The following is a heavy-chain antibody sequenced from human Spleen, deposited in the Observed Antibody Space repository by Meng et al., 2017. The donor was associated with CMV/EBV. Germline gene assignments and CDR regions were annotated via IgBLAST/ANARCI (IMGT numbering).Heavy chain of an antibody. CDR1: GFTFSTYN. CDR2: ISSGRSYI. D-gene: IGHD2-2*01. J-gene: IGHJ4*02. CDR3: ARVTPLLRSTESYFDF. V-gene: IGHV3-21*01. Sequence: GESLKISCAASGFTFSTYNMHWVRQAPGKGLEWVSSISSGRSYIYYADSVKGRFTISRNNAKNSLYLQMDSLRAEDTAVYYCARVTPLLRSTESYFDFWGQGTLVTVSS.